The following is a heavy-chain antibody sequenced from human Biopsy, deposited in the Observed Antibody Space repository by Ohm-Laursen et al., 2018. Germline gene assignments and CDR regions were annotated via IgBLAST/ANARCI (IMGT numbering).Heavy chain of an antibody. D-gene: IGHD2-2*02. Sequence: TQTLTLTCTLSGFSLNTRGMPVTWIRQPPGKALEWLARFYQGDAKFYNGSLKTRLTISKDPSATNEVLTLSDVDPVDTATYYCARIPILIVPAAIVYRRRRHLQGLDVWGQGTTVIVSS. CDR3: ARIPILIVPAAIVYRRRRHLQGLDV. J-gene: IGHJ6*02. CDR1: GFSLNTRGMP. CDR2: FYQGDAK. V-gene: IGHV2-70*04.